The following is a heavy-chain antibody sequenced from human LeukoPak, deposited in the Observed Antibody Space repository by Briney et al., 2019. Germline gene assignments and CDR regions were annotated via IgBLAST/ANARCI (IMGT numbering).Heavy chain of an antibody. CDR2: INPNSGGT. J-gene: IGHJ4*02. D-gene: IGHD4-17*01. Sequence: ASVKVSCKASGYTFTGYYMHWVRQAPGQGLEWMGWINPNSGGTNYAQKFQGWVTMTRDTSISTAYMELSRLRSDDTAVYYCAAEGPVTTLFDYWGQGTLVTVSS. V-gene: IGHV1-2*04. CDR1: GYTFTGYY. CDR3: AAEGPVTTLFDY.